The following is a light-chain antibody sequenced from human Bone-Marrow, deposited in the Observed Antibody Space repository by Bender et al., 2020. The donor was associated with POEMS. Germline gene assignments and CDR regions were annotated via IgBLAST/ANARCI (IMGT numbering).Light chain of an antibody. V-gene: IGLV2-11*01. Sequence: QSALTQPRSVSGSPGQSVTISCTGTSSDVGGYNYVSWYQQHPGKAPKFMIYDVSKRPSGVPDRFSGSKSGNTASLTISGLQAEDEADFYCQSYDSSLSVYVFGTGTKVTVL. CDR3: QSYDSSLSVYV. J-gene: IGLJ1*01. CDR2: DVS. CDR1: SSDVGGYNY.